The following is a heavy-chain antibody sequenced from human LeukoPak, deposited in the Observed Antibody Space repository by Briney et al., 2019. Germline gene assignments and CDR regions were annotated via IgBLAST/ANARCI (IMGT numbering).Heavy chain of an antibody. Sequence: SETLSLTCAVYGGSFSGYYWSWIRQPPGKGLEWIGEINHSGSTNCNPSLKSRVTISVDTSKNQFSLKLSSVTAADTAVYYCARDRGYVFYYFDYWGQGTLVTVSS. CDR2: INHSGST. J-gene: IGHJ4*02. CDR1: GGSFSGYY. V-gene: IGHV4-34*01. D-gene: IGHD3-10*01. CDR3: ARDRGYVFYYFDY.